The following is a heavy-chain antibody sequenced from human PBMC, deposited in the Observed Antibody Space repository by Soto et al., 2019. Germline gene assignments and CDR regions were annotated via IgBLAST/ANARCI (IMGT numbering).Heavy chain of an antibody. V-gene: IGHV1-69*13. J-gene: IGHJ6*02. CDR1: GGTFSSYA. Sequence: ASVKVSCKASGGTFSSYAISWVRQAPGQGLEWMGGIIPIFGTANYAQKFQGRVTITADESTSTAYMELSSLGSEDTAVYYCARGAVGSGSYYGDHLPPSYYYYYGMDVWGQGTTVTVSS. CDR3: ARGAVGSGSYYGDHLPPSYYYYYGMDV. CDR2: IIPIFGTA. D-gene: IGHD3-10*01.